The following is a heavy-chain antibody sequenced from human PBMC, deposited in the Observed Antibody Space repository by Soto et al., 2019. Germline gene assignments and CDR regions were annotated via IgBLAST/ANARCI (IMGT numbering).Heavy chain of an antibody. V-gene: IGHV4-31*03. CDR3: ARDRNFDILTGYYYYYIDV. Sequence: PSETLSLTCTVSGGSISSGGYYWSRIRQHPGKGLEWIGYIYYSGSTYYNPSLKSRVTISVDTSKNQFSLKLSSVTAADTAVYYCARDRNFDILTGYYYYYIDVWGKGTTVTVSS. J-gene: IGHJ6*03. CDR2: IYYSGST. CDR1: GGSISSGGYY. D-gene: IGHD3-9*01.